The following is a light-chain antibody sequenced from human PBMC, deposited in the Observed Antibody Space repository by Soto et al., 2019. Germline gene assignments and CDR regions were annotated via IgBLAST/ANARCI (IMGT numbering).Light chain of an antibody. V-gene: IGKV3-20*01. J-gene: IGKJ5*01. Sequence: TQSPSSLSASVGDRATLSCRASQSVSSSYLAWYQQKPGQAPRLLIYGASSRATGIPDRFSGSGSGTDFTLTISRLEPEDFAVYYCQQYGSSLITFGQGTRLEIK. CDR1: QSVSSSY. CDR2: GAS. CDR3: QQYGSSLIT.